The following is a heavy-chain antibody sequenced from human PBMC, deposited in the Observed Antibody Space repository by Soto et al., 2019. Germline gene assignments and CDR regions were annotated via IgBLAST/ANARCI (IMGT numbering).Heavy chain of an antibody. CDR1: GGFVSSGSYY. CDR3: VRVERGTATTVVDAFDI. D-gene: IGHD1-1*01. Sequence: QVQLQQWGAGLLKPSETLSLTCAVYGGFVSSGSYYWSWIRQPPGKGLEWIGEMSHSGGTHFNPSLKSRVTISVDTSKNQFSLKMISVTAADTALYYCVRVERGTATTVVDAFDIWGPGTMVTVSS. CDR2: MSHSGGT. V-gene: IGHV4-34*01. J-gene: IGHJ3*02.